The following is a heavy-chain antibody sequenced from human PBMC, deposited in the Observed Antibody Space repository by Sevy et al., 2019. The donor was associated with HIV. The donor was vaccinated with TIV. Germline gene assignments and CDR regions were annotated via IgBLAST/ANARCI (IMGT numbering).Heavy chain of an antibody. CDR1: GFTFSSYW. CDR3: ARTGHGGVIAHTYFQH. V-gene: IGHV3-7*01. J-gene: IGHJ1*01. D-gene: IGHD3-16*02. Sequence: GGSLRLSCAASGFTFSSYWMSWVRQAPGKGLEWVANIKQDGSEKYYVDSVKGRFTIPRDNAKNSLYLQMNSLRAEDTAVYYCARTGHGGVIAHTYFQHWGQGTLVTVSS. CDR2: IKQDGSEK.